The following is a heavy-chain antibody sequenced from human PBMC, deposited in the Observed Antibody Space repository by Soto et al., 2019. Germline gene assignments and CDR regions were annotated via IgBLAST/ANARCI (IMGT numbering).Heavy chain of an antibody. Sequence: ASVKVSCKASGYTFTHYGISWVRQAPGQGLEWMGWISGYNGKTDYAQMLQGRVTMTTDTSTSTAYMELRSLTSDDTAVCYCVRESWNADYYYYYGMDVWGQGTTVTVSS. J-gene: IGHJ6*02. CDR2: ISGYNGKT. V-gene: IGHV1-18*01. CDR3: VRESWNADYYYYYGMDV. D-gene: IGHD1-1*01. CDR1: GYTFTHYG.